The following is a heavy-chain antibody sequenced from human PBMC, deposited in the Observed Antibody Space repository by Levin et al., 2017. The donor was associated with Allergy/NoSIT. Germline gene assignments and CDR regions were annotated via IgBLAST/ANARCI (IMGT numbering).Heavy chain of an antibody. CDR3: ARDSLNNPWYYYYYMDV. CDR1: GFTFSDYY. V-gene: IGHV3-11*01. D-gene: IGHD1/OR15-1a*01. Sequence: GESLKISCAASGFTFSDYYMSWIRQAPGKGLEWVSYISSSGSTIYYADSVKGRFTISRDNAKNSLYLQMNSLRAEDTAVYYCARDSLNNPWYYYYYMDVWGKGTTVTVSS. J-gene: IGHJ6*03. CDR2: ISSSGSTI.